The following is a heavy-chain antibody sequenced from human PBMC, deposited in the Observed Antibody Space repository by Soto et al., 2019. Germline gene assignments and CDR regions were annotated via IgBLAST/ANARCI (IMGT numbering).Heavy chain of an antibody. V-gene: IGHV4-34*02. J-gene: IGHJ3*01. D-gene: IGHD1-26*01. CDR2: ATPYGRS. Sequence: QVQLQQWGAGLLKPSETLSLTCAVYGVSFNSYFWNWVRQPPGKGLEWIGEATPYGRSNYNPSLKRRVTISRDTFKHQYSLEVKSLTAEDTAVYYCTTSGRTWPDSFDFWGQGAMVTVSS. CDR3: TTSGRTWPDSFDF. CDR1: GVSFNSYF.